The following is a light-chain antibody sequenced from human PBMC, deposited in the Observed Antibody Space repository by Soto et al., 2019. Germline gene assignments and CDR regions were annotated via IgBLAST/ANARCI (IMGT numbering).Light chain of an antibody. CDR3: QAYDNSLRGWV. CDR2: GDF. Sequence: QSVLTQPPSVSGAPGQTVTISCTGSSSNFGAGHGVHWYQQLPGTAPKLLIYGDFNRPSGVPARFSASRSGTSASLAITGLQADDEATYYCQAYDNSLRGWVLGGGTQLTVL. CDR1: SSNFGAGHG. J-gene: IGLJ3*02. V-gene: IGLV1-40*01.